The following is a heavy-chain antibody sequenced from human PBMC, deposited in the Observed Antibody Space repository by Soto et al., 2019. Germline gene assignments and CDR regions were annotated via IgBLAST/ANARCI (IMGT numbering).Heavy chain of an antibody. Sequence: QITLNESGPTQVKPRQTLTLTCTFSGFSLTTSGVGVGWIRQSPEKAPEGLPPIFWDDDKRYSPSLKSRLTITKDTSKNQVVLTMADLDPADTATYYCAHRVLRTVFGLVTTTAIYFDFWGQGTPVAVSS. J-gene: IGHJ4*02. CDR1: GFSLTTSGVG. CDR3: AHRVLRTVFGLVTTTAIYFDF. V-gene: IGHV2-5*02. CDR2: IFWDDDK. D-gene: IGHD3-3*01.